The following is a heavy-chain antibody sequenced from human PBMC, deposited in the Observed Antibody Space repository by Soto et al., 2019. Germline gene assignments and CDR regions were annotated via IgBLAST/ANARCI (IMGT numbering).Heavy chain of an antibody. Sequence: GGSLRLSCAASGFTFSSYSMNWVRQAPGKGLEWVSYISSSSSTIYYADSEKGRFTISRDNAKNSLYLQMNSLRDEDTAVYYCARRDIVVVVAGSYYYYGMDVWGQGTTVTVSS. V-gene: IGHV3-48*02. CDR3: ARRDIVVVVAGSYYYYGMDV. CDR2: ISSSSSTI. D-gene: IGHD2-15*01. CDR1: GFTFSSYS. J-gene: IGHJ6*02.